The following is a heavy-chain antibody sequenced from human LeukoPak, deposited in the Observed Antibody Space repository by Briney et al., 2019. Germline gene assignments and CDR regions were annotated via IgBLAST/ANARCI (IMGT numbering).Heavy chain of an antibody. J-gene: IGHJ5*01. Sequence: PGGSLRLSCEASGFTFSMYWMHWVRQAPGKGLEWVAFIRNDGSNKYYTDSVKGRFTISRDNSKSTLYLQMNSLRAEDTAVYYCARARRSGGITMIRGVKDRGWFDSWGQGTLVSVSS. CDR1: GFTFSMYW. CDR3: ARARRSGGITMIRGVKDRGWFDS. D-gene: IGHD3-10*01. CDR2: IRNDGSNK. V-gene: IGHV3-30*02.